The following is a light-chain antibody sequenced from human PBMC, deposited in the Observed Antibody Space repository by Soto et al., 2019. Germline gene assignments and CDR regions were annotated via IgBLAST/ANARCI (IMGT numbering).Light chain of an antibody. CDR3: QQSYTILLT. J-gene: IGKJ1*01. Sequence: DIQMTQSPSSLSASVGDRVTITCRASQSIASYLSWYQQKPGKAPKLLIYSTSTLQSGVPSRFSGSGSGTDFTLTISSLQPEDFATYYCQQSYTILLTFGQATKVDIK. CDR1: QSIASY. V-gene: IGKV1-39*01. CDR2: STS.